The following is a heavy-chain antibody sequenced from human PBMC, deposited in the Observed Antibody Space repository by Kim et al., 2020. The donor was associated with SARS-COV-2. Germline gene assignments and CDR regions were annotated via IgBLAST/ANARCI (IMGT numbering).Heavy chain of an antibody. CDR3: AKVDDY. J-gene: IGHJ4*02. CDR2: VSHSGIT. CDR1: GVSISSCHW. Sequence: SETLSLTCAVSGVSISSCHWWSWVRQSPEKGLEWIGEVSHSGITKYNPSLNSRVTISVDESKNQFSLRLTSVTAADTAVYFCAKVDDYWGPGILVTVSS. V-gene: IGHV4-4*02.